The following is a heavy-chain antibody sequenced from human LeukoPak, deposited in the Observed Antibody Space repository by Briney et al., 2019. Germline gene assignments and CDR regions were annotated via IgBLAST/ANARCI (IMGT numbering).Heavy chain of an antibody. D-gene: IGHD4-23*01. CDR2: INHSGST. V-gene: IGHV4-34*01. CDR1: GGSFSDYY. CDR3: ARHPTVVTPNYYYYMDV. Sequence: PSETLSLTCAVYGGSFSDYYWNWIRQSPGKGLEWIGEINHSGSTNYNPSLKSRVTISVDTSQNQFSLTVSSVTAADTAVYYCARHPTVVTPNYYYYMDVWGKGTTVTVSS. J-gene: IGHJ6*03.